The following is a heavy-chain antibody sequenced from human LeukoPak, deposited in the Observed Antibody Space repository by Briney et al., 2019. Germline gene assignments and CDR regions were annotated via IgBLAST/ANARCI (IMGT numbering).Heavy chain of an antibody. J-gene: IGHJ5*02. V-gene: IGHV4-30-2*01. D-gene: IGHD4-17*01. Sequence: SETLSLTCAVSGGSISSGGYSWSWIRQPPGRGLEWIGYIYHSGSTYYNPSLKSRVTISVVRSKNQFSLKLSSVAAADTAVYYCARDYGDYGNWFDHWGQGTLVTVSS. CDR3: ARDYGDYGNWFDH. CDR1: GGSISSGGYS. CDR2: IYHSGST.